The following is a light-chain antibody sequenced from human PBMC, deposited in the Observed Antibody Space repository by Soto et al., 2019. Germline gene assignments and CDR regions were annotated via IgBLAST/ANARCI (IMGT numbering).Light chain of an antibody. CDR3: QQRSNWPIT. CDR2: DAS. V-gene: IGKV3-11*01. CDR1: QSVSSY. J-gene: IGKJ5*01. Sequence: EIVLTQSPATLSFSPGERATLSCRASQSVSSYLGWYQQKPGQAPRLLIYDASNRATGIPVRFSGSGSGTDFTLTISSLEPQDFAVYYCQQRSNWPITFGQGTRLEIK.